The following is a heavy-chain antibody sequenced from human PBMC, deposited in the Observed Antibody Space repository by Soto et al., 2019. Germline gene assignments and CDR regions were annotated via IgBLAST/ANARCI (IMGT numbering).Heavy chain of an antibody. D-gene: IGHD1-26*01. CDR2: ISTYSGNT. CDR3: ARDNTGSLYGMDV. CDR1: GYTFTSYG. V-gene: IGHV1-18*04. Sequence: GASVKVSCKASGYTFTSYGVSWVRQAPGQGLEWMGWISTYSGNTNYAQRLQGRVIMTTDTSTSTAYMELRSLRSDDTAVYYCARDNTGSLYGMDVWGQGTTVTVSS. J-gene: IGHJ6*02.